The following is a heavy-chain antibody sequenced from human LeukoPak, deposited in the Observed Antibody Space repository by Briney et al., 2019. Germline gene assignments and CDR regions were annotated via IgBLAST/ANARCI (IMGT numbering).Heavy chain of an antibody. CDR2: INNDGTAT. J-gene: IGHJ4*02. CDR3: ATVSEY. V-gene: IGHV3-74*01. Sequence: PGGSLRLSCAASGFTFNYFWMHWGREVPGEGLGWGSGINNDGTATYYADSVKGRFTISRDHAKNTVYMQMNGLRAEDTTVYYCATVSEYWGQGTLVTVSS. CDR1: GFTFNYFW.